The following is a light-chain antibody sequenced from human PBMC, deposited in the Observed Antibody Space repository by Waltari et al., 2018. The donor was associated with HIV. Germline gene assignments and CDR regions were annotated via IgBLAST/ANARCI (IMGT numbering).Light chain of an antibody. Sequence: DIQMTQSPSSLSASVGDSVTITCRTSQNINSFLNWYQQKPGKVPKLLIYGASNLESGVPSIFSGSGYGTDFSLTISSLQPDDFATYYCLQSFDSPLTFGPGTTVDSK. J-gene: IGKJ3*01. CDR1: QNINSF. CDR3: LQSFDSPLT. CDR2: GAS. V-gene: IGKV1-39*01.